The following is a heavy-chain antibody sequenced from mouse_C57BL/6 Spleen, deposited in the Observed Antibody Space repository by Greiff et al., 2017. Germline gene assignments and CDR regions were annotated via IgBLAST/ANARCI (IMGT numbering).Heavy chain of an antibody. CDR3: ARKGTGYEGWFAY. D-gene: IGHD2-2*01. J-gene: IGHJ3*01. Sequence: EVQRVESGPELVKPGASVKMSCKASGYTFTDYNMHWVKPSHGKSLEWIGYINPNNGGTSYNQKFKGKATLTVNKSSSTAYMELRSLTSEDSAVYYCARKGTGYEGWFAYWGQGTLVTVSA. CDR2: INPNNGGT. V-gene: IGHV1-22*01. CDR1: GYTFTDYN.